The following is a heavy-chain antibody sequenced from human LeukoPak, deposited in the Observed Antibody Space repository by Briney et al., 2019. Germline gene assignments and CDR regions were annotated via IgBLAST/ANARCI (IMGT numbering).Heavy chain of an antibody. CDR2: IWSDGTNK. CDR1: GLTFSGYA. V-gene: IGHV3-33*01. CDR3: ATNYGSGNTDHYFDY. J-gene: IGHJ4*02. D-gene: IGHD3-10*01. Sequence: PGGSLRPSCAASGLTFSGYAMHWVRQAPGKGLEWVAVIWSDGTNKYYADSVKGRFTISRDNSKNTLYLQMNSLRAEDTAVYYCATNYGSGNTDHYFDYWGRGTLVTVSS.